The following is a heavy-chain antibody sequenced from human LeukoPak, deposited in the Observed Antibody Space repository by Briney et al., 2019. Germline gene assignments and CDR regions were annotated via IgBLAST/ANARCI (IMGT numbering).Heavy chain of an antibody. CDR1: GFTFSSYW. V-gene: IGHV3-74*01. J-gene: IGHJ4*02. Sequence: PGGSLRLSCAASGFTFSSYWMHWVRQAPGKGLVWVSRINSDGSSTSYADSVKGRFTISRDNAKNTLYLQMNSLRAEDTAVYYCAKDLGKYYDFWSGSPTGFDYWGQGTLVTVSS. CDR2: INSDGSST. CDR3: AKDLGKYYDFWSGSPTGFDY. D-gene: IGHD3-3*01.